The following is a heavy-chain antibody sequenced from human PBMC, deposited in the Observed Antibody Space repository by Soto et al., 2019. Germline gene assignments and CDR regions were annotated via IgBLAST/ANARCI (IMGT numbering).Heavy chain of an antibody. J-gene: IGHJ4*02. D-gene: IGHD3-22*01. CDR1: GGSVRSDSFY. CDR2: IYHSGGT. Sequence: SETLSLTCTVSGGSVRSDSFYWSWIRQPPGKGLEWIAFIYHSGGTNYNPSLNSRVTISVDTSKNRFSLKLTSVTAADTAIYYCARARYDNRGYYAENYPDHWAQGTLVTVSS. V-gene: IGHV4-61*01. CDR3: ARARYDNRGYYAENYPDH.